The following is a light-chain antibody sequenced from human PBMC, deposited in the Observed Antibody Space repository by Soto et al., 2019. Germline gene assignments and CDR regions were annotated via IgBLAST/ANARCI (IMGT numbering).Light chain of an antibody. CDR1: QSISSW. V-gene: IGKV1-5*03. J-gene: IGKJ4*01. CDR2: KAS. CDR3: QQYNSYSLT. Sequence: DIQMTQSPSTLYASVGDRVTITCRASQSISSWLAWYQQKPGKAPKLLIYKASSLESGVPSRFSGSGSGTEFTLTNSSLQPDDFATYYCQQYNSYSLTFGGGTKVEIK.